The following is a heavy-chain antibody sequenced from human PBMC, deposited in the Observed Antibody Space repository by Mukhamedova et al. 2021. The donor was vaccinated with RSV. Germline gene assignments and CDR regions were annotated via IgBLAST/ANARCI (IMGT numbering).Heavy chain of an antibody. D-gene: IGHD3-10*01. Sequence: GLEWMGMIFPGDADTKYSESFQGQVTISVDTSSSISYLQWDTLKASDSATYYCARGRTPTYGFPFDYCGRGTLVTVSS. V-gene: IGHV5-51*01. J-gene: IGHJ4*02. CDR3: ARGRTPTYGFPFDY. CDR2: IFPGDADT.